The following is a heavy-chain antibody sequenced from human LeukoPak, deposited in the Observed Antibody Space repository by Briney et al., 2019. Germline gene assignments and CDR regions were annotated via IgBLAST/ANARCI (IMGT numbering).Heavy chain of an antibody. Sequence: GGSLRLSCAASGLTFSSYEMNWVRQAPGKGLEWVSYISSSGSTIYYADSVKGRFTISRDNAKNSLYLQMNSLRAEDTAVYYCASEGAPISAGAFDIWGQGTMVTVSS. V-gene: IGHV3-48*03. CDR3: ASEGAPISAGAFDI. J-gene: IGHJ3*02. D-gene: IGHD2/OR15-2a*01. CDR2: ISSSGSTI. CDR1: GLTFSSYE.